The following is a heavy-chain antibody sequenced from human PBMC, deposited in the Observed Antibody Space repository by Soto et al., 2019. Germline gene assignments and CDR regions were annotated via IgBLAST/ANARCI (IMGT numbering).Heavy chain of an antibody. CDR1: GFTFSSYA. CDR2: ISGSGGST. D-gene: IGHD2-2*01. J-gene: IGHJ4*02. V-gene: IGHV3-23*01. Sequence: GGSLRLSCAASGFTFSSYAMSWVRQAPGKGLEWVSAISGSGGSTYYADSVKGRFTISRDNSKNTLYLQMNSLRAEDTAVYYCAKDPVVVVPRSYYFDYWGQGTLVTVSS. CDR3: AKDPVVVVPRSYYFDY.